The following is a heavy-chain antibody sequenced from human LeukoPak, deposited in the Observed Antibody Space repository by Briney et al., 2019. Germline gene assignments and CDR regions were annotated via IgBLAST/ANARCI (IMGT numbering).Heavy chain of an antibody. CDR2: ISGSAGST. CDR3: ARLGDY. J-gene: IGHJ4*02. D-gene: IGHD3-16*01. Sequence: GGSLRLSCAASGNYWMHWVRQAPGKGLEWVSAISGSAGSTYYADSVRGRFTISRDNSKNTLYLQMNSLRVEDTAVYYCARLGDYWGQGILVTVSS. V-gene: IGHV3-23*01. CDR1: GNYW.